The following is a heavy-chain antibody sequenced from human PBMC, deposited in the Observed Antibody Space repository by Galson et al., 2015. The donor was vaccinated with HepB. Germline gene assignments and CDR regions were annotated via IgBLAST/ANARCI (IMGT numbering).Heavy chain of an antibody. J-gene: IGHJ4*02. Sequence: SLRLSCAASGFTFSSYGMHWVRQAPGKGLEWVAVISSDGNYQHYTDSVKGRFTISRDNSKNTLYLQMNTLRAEDTAVYYCARGGPFWNDGEYSYCDYWGQGTLVTVSS. CDR3: ARGGPFWNDGEYSYCDY. D-gene: IGHD3-3*01. CDR2: ISSDGNYQ. CDR1: GFTFSSYG. V-gene: IGHV3-33*01.